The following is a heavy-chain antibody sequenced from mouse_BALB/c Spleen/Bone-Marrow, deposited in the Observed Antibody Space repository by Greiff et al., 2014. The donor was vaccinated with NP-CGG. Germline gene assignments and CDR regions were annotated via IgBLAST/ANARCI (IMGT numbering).Heavy chain of an antibody. CDR2: IYPGNVNT. V-gene: IGHV1S56*01. Sequence: VQLQQSEPELVKPGASVRISCKASGYTFTSYYIHWVKQRPGQGLEWIGWIYPGNVNTKYDEKFKGKATLTADKSSSTAYMQLSSLTSEDSAVYFCARDYYGSSSFAYWGQGTLVTVSA. D-gene: IGHD1-1*01. CDR3: ARDYYGSSSFAY. CDR1: GYTFTSYY. J-gene: IGHJ3*01.